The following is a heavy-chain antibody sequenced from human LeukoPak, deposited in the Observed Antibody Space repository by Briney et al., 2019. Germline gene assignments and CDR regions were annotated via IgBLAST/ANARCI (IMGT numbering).Heavy chain of an antibody. CDR1: GGSFSGYY. D-gene: IGHD4-17*01. CDR3: ASSTVKEGHKYNWFDP. J-gene: IGHJ5*02. V-gene: IGHV4-34*01. Sequence: SETLSLTCAVYGGSFSGYYWSWIRQPPGKGPEWIGEINHSGSTNYNPSLKSRVTISVDTSKNQFSLKLSSVTAADTAVYYCASSTVKEGHKYNWFDPWGQGTLVTVSS. CDR2: INHSGST.